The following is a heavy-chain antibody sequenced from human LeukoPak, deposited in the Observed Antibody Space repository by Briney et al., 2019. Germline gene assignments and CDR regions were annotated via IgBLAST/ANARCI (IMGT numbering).Heavy chain of an antibody. J-gene: IGHJ5*02. Sequence: GGSLRLSCAASRFTFSSYAMSWVSQAPGKGLEWVSAISGSGGSTYYADSVKGRFTISRDNSKNTLYLQMNSLRAEDTAVYYCAKQNIVVVPAAMWFDPWGQGTLLTVSS. V-gene: IGHV3-23*01. CDR1: RFTFSSYA. CDR2: ISGSGGST. D-gene: IGHD2-2*01. CDR3: AKQNIVVVPAAMWFDP.